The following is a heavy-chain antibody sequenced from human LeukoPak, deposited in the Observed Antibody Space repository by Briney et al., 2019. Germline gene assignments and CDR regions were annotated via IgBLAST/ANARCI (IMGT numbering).Heavy chain of an antibody. CDR1: GYTSTSYD. V-gene: IGHV1-18*01. D-gene: IGHD3-10*01. Sequence: ASVKVSCKASGYTSTSYDIVWVRQAPGQGLEWMGWISAFNGNTNNAQKVQGRVTMTTDTSTSTAYMELRSLTSDDTAMYYCARVYSSAFDHWGQGTLVTVTS. CDR3: ARVYSSAFDH. J-gene: IGHJ4*02. CDR2: ISAFNGNT.